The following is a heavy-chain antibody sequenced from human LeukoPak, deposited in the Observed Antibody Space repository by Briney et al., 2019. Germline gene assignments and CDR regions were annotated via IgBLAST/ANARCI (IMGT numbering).Heavy chain of an antibody. CDR1: GGSFSGYY. V-gene: IGHV4-34*01. J-gene: IGHJ5*02. D-gene: IGHD6-6*01. Sequence: KPSETLSLTCAVYGGSFSGYYWSWIRQPPGKGLEWIGEIYHSGSTNYNPSLKSRVTISVDTSKNQFSLRLSSVTAADTAVYYCARVPGSSIAARPGAWFDPWGQGTLVTVSS. CDR2: IYHSGST. CDR3: ARVPGSSIAARPGAWFDP.